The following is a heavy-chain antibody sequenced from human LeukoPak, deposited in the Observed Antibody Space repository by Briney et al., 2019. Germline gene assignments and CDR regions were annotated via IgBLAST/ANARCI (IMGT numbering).Heavy chain of an antibody. CDR2: IYYSGST. CDR3: ARHAVDSGLDY. J-gene: IGHJ4*02. Sequence: SETLSLTCTVSGGSISSYYWSWIRQPPGKGLEWIGYIYYSGSTNYNPSLKSRVTISVDTSKNQFSLKLSSVTAADTAVYYCARHAVDSGLDYWGQGTLVTVSS. CDR1: GGSISSYY. V-gene: IGHV4-59*08. D-gene: IGHD1-14*01.